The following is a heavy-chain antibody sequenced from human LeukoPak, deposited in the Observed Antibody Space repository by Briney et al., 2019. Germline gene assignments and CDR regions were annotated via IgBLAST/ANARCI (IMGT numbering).Heavy chain of an antibody. D-gene: IGHD3-22*01. V-gene: IGHV4-59*08. CDR3: ARGPYSYDSSGAFDI. CDR1: GGSITNYY. J-gene: IGHJ3*02. CDR2: SYYNGNT. Sequence: PSETLSLTCTVSGGSITNYYWSWIRQPPGRGLEWIGFSYYNGNTNYNPSLKSRVTISVDTSKNQFSLKLSSVTAADTAVYFCARGPYSYDSSGAFDIWGQGTMVTVSS.